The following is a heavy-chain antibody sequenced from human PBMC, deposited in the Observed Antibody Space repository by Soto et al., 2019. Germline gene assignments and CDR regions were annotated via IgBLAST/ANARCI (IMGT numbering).Heavy chain of an antibody. J-gene: IGHJ6*02. CDR2: INYSGST. CDR3: ARRNYFYALDV. Sequence: SETLPLTCAVSGGSFSGYYWGWVRQPPGKGLEWVGEINYSGSTNYNPSLKRRVTISVDTSKNQVSLKVTSVTAADTAMYYCARRNYFYALDVWGQGTTVTVPS. CDR1: GGSFSGYY. V-gene: IGHV4-34*01.